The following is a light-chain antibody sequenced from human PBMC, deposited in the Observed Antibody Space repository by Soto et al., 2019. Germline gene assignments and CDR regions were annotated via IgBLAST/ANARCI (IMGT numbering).Light chain of an antibody. CDR2: DNN. V-gene: IGLV1-44*01. J-gene: IGLJ2*01. CDR1: ASNIGSNT. CDR3: AAWDDNLNGVL. Sequence: QSALTQPPSASGTPGQRITISCSGTASNIGSNTVNWYQHLPGTAPKLLIYDNNQRPSGVPDRFSGSKSGTSASLAISGLQSVDEAHYYCAAWDDNLNGVLFGGGTKVTVL.